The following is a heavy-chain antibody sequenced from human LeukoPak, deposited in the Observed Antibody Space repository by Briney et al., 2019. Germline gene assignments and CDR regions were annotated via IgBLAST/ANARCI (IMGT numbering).Heavy chain of an antibody. CDR2: INPSGGTT. Sequence: GASVKVSCKASGYTLTSYHMHWVRQAPGQGLEWMGIINPSGGTTSYAQKFQGRVTMTRDTPTSTVYMELSSLRSEDTAVYYCARVTLPYYYESSGYHQPLDIWGQGTMVTVSS. CDR1: GYTLTSYH. D-gene: IGHD3-22*01. J-gene: IGHJ3*02. CDR3: ARVTLPYYYESSGYHQPLDI. V-gene: IGHV1-46*01.